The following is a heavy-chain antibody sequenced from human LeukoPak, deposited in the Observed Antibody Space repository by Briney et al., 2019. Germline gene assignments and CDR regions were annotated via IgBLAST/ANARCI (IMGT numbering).Heavy chain of an antibody. J-gene: IGHJ6*02. CDR3: ARDASDYVWGSSYYYYGMDV. V-gene: IGHV3-64*01. CDR2: ISSNGGST. D-gene: IGHD3-16*01. Sequence: PGGSLRLSCAASGFTFSSYGMHWVRQAPGKGLEYVSAISSNGGSTYYANSVKGRFTTSRDNSKNTLYLQMGSLRAEDMAVYYCARDASDYVWGSSYYYYGMDVWGQGTTVTVSS. CDR1: GFTFSSYG.